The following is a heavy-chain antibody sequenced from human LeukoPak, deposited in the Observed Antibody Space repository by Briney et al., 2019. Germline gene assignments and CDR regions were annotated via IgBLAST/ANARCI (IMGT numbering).Heavy chain of an antibody. CDR3: ANQGLRGPALCDY. Sequence: GGSLRLSCAASGFTFSSYAMSWVRQAPGKGLEWVSAISGDGGTIYYADSVKGRFTISRDNSKNTLYLQMNSLRADDTAVYSCANQGLRGPALCDYSGQGAPVTLSS. J-gene: IGHJ4*02. CDR1: GFTFSSYA. D-gene: IGHD6-25*01. CDR2: ISGDGGTI. V-gene: IGHV3-23*01.